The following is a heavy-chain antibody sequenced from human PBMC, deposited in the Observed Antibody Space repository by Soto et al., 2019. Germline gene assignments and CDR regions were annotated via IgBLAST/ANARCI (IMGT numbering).Heavy chain of an antibody. Sequence: ASVKVSCKASGYNFSTYALLWVRQAPGQGLEWMGWINTGNGNTKYSQKFQGRVTMTRDTSASTAFLELSSLKSEDTAVYYCARGERSYYFYYGMDVWGQGSTVTVSS. CDR1: GYNFSTYA. J-gene: IGHJ6*02. CDR3: ARGERSYYFYYGMDV. D-gene: IGHD1-26*01. V-gene: IGHV1-3*04. CDR2: INTGNGNT.